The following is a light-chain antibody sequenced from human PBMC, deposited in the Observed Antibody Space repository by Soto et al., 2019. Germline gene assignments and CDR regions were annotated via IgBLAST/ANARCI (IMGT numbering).Light chain of an antibody. CDR3: QHYNSYSEA. CDR2: AAS. V-gene: IGKV1-9*01. Sequence: IQLTQSPSFLSASVGDRVTISFRASQGISSYLAWYQQKPGKAPKLLIYAASTLQSGVPSRFSGSGSGTDFTLTISSLQPEDFATYYCQHYNSYSEAFGQGTKVDIK. CDR1: QGISSY. J-gene: IGKJ1*01.